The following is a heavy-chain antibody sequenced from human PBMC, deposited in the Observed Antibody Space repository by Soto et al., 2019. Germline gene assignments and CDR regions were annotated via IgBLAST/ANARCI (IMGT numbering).Heavy chain of an antibody. CDR3: AAWVKYSDNGYSAFDY. D-gene: IGHD1-26*01. V-gene: IGHV3-23*01. Sequence: EVQLLESGGGLVQPGESLRLSCAASGFTFSSNAMYWVRQAPGRGLEWVSTISGTGVSIYYADSVKGRFTSSRDNSKNTLYLQMNALYVQDTAIYFYAAWVKYSDNGYSAFDYWGQGTLVTVSS. CDR1: GFTFSSNA. CDR2: ISGTGVSI. J-gene: IGHJ4*02.